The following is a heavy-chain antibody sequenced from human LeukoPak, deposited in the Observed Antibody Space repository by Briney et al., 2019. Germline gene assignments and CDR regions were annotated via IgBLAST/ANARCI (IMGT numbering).Heavy chain of an antibody. Sequence: ASVKVSCKASGYTFTDYYMHWVRQAPGQGLECMGWIKPKSGGTNYAQRFQGRVTLDRDTNISTGYMKLTRLRSDDTAVYYCARVPKDGYKYDYWGQGTLVTVSS. CDR3: ARVPKDGYKYDY. CDR1: GYTFTDYY. D-gene: IGHD5-24*01. CDR2: IKPKSGGT. V-gene: IGHV1-2*02. J-gene: IGHJ4*02.